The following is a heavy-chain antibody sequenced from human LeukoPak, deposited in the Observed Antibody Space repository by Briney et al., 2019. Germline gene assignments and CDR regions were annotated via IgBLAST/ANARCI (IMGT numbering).Heavy chain of an antibody. CDR2: INPSGGST. J-gene: IGHJ5*02. Sequence: XAPGXXXXGVGXINPSGGSTSYAQKFQGRVTMTRDTSTSTVYMELSSLRSEDTAVYYCARDGLELRPYNWFDPWGQGTLVTVSS. CDR3: ARDGLELRPYNWFDP. V-gene: IGHV1-46*01. D-gene: IGHD1-7*01.